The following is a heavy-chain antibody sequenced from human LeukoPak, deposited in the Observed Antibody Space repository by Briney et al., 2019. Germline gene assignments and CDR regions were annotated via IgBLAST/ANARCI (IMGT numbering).Heavy chain of an antibody. CDR3: ARGSAGGVQLLFGSAFDI. Sequence: GGSLRLSCAASGFTFSSYWMHWVRQAPGKGLVWVSRVNSDGSSTSYADSVKGRFTISRDNAKNTLYLQMNSLRAEDTAVYYCARGSAGGVQLLFGSAFDIWGQGTMVTVSS. J-gene: IGHJ3*02. CDR1: GFTFSSYW. CDR2: VNSDGSST. V-gene: IGHV3-74*01. D-gene: IGHD2-2*01.